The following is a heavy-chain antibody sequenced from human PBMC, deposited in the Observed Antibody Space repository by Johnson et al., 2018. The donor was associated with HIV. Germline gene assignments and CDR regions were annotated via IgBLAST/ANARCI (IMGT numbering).Heavy chain of an antibody. D-gene: IGHD1-26*01. CDR1: GFSFGDYA. CDR3: ARGAANDAFDI. J-gene: IGHJ3*02. CDR2: SNNDGSST. Sequence: EVQVVESGGGVVQPGRSLRLSCAASGFSFGDYAMHWVRQVPGKGLEWVSGSNNDGSSTTYADSVKGRFTISRDNSKNTLYLQMNSLRAEDTAVYYCARGAANDAFDIWGQGTMVTVSS. V-gene: IGHV3-74*02.